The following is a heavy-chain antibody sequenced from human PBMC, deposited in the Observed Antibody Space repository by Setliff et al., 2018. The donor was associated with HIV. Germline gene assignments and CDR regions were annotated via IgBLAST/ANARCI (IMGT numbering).Heavy chain of an antibody. CDR2: IYYSGST. CDR3: AREAMYYYDTSGHPQGFDY. Sequence: SETLSLTCTVSGGSIKSSSDYWGWIRQLPGKGLEWIGSIYYSGSTYYNPSLKSRVTISLGTSRWQFSLTLNSVSAADTAVYFCAREAMYYYDTSGHPQGFDYWGQGTLVTVSS. J-gene: IGHJ4*02. CDR1: GGSIKSSSDY. D-gene: IGHD3-22*01. V-gene: IGHV4-31*03.